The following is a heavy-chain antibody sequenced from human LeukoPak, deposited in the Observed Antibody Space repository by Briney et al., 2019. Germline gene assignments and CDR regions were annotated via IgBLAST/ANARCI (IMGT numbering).Heavy chain of an antibody. CDR1: GYSFTSYW. Sequence: PGGSLRISCKGSGYSFTSYWISWVRQMPGKGLEWMGRIDPSDSYTNYSPSFQGHVTISADKSISTAYLQWSSLKALDTAMYYCARQGYSYGLSDYWGQGTLVTVSS. J-gene: IGHJ4*02. V-gene: IGHV5-10-1*01. CDR2: IDPSDSYT. CDR3: ARQGYSYGLSDY. D-gene: IGHD5-18*01.